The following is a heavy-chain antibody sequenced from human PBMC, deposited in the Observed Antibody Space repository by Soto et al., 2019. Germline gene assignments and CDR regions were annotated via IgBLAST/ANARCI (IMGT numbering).Heavy chain of an antibody. J-gene: IGHJ6*03. V-gene: IGHV4-31*03. CDR2: IYYSGST. CDR1: GGSISSGGYY. D-gene: IGHD4-17*01. CDR3: ARVNYGDYYAYYYYYYYMDV. Sequence: SETLSLTCTVSGGSISSGGYYWSWIRQHPGKGLEWIGYIYYSGSTYYNPSLKSRVTISVDTSKNQFSLKLSSVTAADTAVYYCARVNYGDYYAYYYYYYYMDVWGKGTTVTVSS.